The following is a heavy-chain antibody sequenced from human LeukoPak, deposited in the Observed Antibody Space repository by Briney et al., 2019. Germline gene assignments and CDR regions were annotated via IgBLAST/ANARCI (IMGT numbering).Heavy chain of an antibody. J-gene: IGHJ4*02. CDR1: GFTFSSYG. CDR2: ISGSGGST. Sequence: PGGSLRLSCAASGFTFSSYGMSWVRQAPGKGLEWVSAISGSGGSTYYADSVKGRFTISRDNAKNSLYLQMNSLRAEDTAVYYCARGPPGSSWYTGYWGQGTLVTVSS. D-gene: IGHD6-13*01. CDR3: ARGPPGSSWYTGY. V-gene: IGHV3-23*01.